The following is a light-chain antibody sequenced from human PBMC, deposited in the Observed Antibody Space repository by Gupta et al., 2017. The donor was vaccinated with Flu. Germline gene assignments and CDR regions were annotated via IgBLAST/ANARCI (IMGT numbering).Light chain of an antibody. CDR1: QSVLYSSNNKNY. V-gene: IGKV4-1*01. CDR2: WAS. CDR3: QQYDSTPLT. Sequence: CKSSQSVLYSSNNKNYLAWYQQKPGQPPKLLTYWASVRESGVPDRFSGSGSGTDFTLTISSLQAEDVAIYYCQQYDSTPLTFGGGTKVEIK. J-gene: IGKJ4*01.